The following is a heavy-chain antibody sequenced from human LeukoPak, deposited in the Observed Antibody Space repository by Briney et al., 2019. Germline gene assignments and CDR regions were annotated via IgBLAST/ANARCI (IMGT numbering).Heavy chain of an antibody. CDR2: ISDGGDTT. Sequence: GGSLRLSCAASGFTFSNNGMTWVRQAPGKGMEWVTGISDGGDTTYDAGSVKGRFTVSRDNSKNILYLQMNSLRAEDTAIYYCAKSQGFFDHWGQGSLVTVSS. CDR1: GFTFSNNG. V-gene: IGHV3-23*01. CDR3: AKSQGFFDH. J-gene: IGHJ4*02.